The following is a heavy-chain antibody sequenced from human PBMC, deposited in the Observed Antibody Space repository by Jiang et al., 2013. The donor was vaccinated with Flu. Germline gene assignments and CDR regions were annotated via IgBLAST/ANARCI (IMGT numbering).Heavy chain of an antibody. CDR2: INHSGST. CDR1: GGSFSGYY. D-gene: IGHD3-22*01. V-gene: IGHV4-34*01. J-gene: IGHJ2*01. Sequence: AVYGGSFSGYYWSWIRQPQEGLEWIGEINHSGSTNYNPSLKSRVTISVDTSKNQFSLKLSSVTAADTAVYYCARRRVTMIVVGAWYFDLWGRGTLVTVSS. CDR3: ARRRVTMIVVGAWYFDL.